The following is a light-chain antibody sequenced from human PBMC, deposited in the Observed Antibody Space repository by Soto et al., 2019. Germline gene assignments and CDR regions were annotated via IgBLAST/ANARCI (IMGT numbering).Light chain of an antibody. CDR2: EVT. J-gene: IGLJ2*01. CDR1: SSDVGGYDL. Sequence: QSVLTQPPSASGSPGQSVTISCTGTSSDVGGYDLVSWYQQHPDKAPKLVIYEVTKRPSGVPDRFSDSRSGNTASLTVSGLQAEDEADYYCGSCAGSSHMVFGGGTKLTVL. V-gene: IGLV2-8*01. CDR3: GSCAGSSHMV.